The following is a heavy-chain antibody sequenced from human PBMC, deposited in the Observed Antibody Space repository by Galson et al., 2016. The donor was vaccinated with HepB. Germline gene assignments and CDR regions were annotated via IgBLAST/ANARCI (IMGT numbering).Heavy chain of an antibody. Sequence: SLRLSCAASGFTFSTYTLNWVRQAPGKGLEWVSSIKNSNSDVYYEDSVKGRFTTSRDNSKNTLYLQMNSLRAEDTAVYYCARDPMATRYYYYGMDVWGQGTTVTVSS. CDR2: IKNSNSDV. CDR3: ARDPMATRYYYYGMDV. J-gene: IGHJ6*02. V-gene: IGHV3-21*04. D-gene: IGHD5-24*01. CDR1: GFTFSTYT.